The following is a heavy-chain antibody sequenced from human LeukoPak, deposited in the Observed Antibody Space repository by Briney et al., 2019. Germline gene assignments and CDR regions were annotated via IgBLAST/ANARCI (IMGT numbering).Heavy chain of an antibody. CDR3: ARGDIYDFWSGYSSY. D-gene: IGHD3-3*01. J-gene: IGHJ4*02. V-gene: IGHV3-74*01. CDR1: GFTFSSYW. Sequence: GGSLRLSCAASGFTFSSYWMHWVRQAPGKGPVWVSRINSDGSSTSYADSVKGRFTISRDNAKNTLYLQMNSLRAEDTAVYYCARGDIYDFWSGYSSYWGQGTLVTVSS. CDR2: INSDGSST.